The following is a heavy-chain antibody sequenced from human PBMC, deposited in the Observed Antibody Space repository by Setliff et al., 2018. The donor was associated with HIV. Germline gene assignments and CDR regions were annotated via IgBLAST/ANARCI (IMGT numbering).Heavy chain of an antibody. Sequence: LSLTCTVSGGSISSHCWSWIRQSPGKALEWIGYIYSSGSIIYNPSLKSRVTISVDTSKNQFSLKLSSVTAADTAVYYCARAGSYGWDYWGQGTLVTVSS. V-gene: IGHV4-59*11. CDR2: IYSSGSI. D-gene: IGHD5-18*01. J-gene: IGHJ4*02. CDR1: GGSISSHC. CDR3: ARAGSYGWDY.